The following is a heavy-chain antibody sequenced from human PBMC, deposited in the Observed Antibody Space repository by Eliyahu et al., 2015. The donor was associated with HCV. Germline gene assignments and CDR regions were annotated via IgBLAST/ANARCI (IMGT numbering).Heavy chain of an antibody. Sequence: QVQLVQSGAEMKKPGASVKVSCRTSGYIFTNYAVHWIRQAPGQGLEWMGWVSPSNGKTRYARKVQGRVTMTTDTSTTTAYMELTSLTSDDTAVYYCARETSTAAGVWGQGTLVTVSS. CDR3: ARETSTAAGV. CDR2: VSPSNGKT. D-gene: IGHD6-13*01. J-gene: IGHJ4*02. CDR1: GYIFTNYA. V-gene: IGHV1-18*01.